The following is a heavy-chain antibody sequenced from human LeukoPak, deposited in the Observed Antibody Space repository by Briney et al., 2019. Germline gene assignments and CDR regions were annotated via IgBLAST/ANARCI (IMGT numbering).Heavy chain of an antibody. CDR1: GGSISSYV. CDR3: ARDASWGPFDS. J-gene: IGHJ4*02. D-gene: IGHD3-16*01. Sequence: SGTLSLTCTISGGSISSYVWSWIRQPPGKGLEWIGYIFHSGATNYSPSLKSRVTMSVDTSKNQFSLRLRSVTAADTAVYYCARDASWGPFDSWGQGIQVTVSS. V-gene: IGHV4-59*01. CDR2: IFHSGAT.